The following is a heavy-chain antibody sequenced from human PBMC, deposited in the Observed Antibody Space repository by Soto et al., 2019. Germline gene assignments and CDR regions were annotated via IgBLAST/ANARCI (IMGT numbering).Heavy chain of an antibody. Sequence: EVQLLESGGGLVQPGGSLRLSCVASGFTFSNYGMTWVRQAPGKGLEWVSSISGIGANTFYGDSVKGRFTISRDNSKNTLSLQMNSLRAEDTXXXXXXXXXXXXXXXYWGQGTLVTVSS. V-gene: IGHV3-23*01. CDR1: GFTFSNYG. CDR2: ISGIGANT. CDR3: XXXXXXXXXXY. J-gene: IGHJ4*02.